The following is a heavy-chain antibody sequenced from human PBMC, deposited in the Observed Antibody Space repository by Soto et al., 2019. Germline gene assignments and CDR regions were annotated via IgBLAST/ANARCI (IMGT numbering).Heavy chain of an antibody. J-gene: IGHJ6*02. V-gene: IGHV4-59*12. D-gene: IGHD5-18*01. Sequence: PSETLSLSCSVSGGSINTYYWRWFRQPPGKGLEYIGYISYMGTTNYNPSLKSRVTISVDRSKNQFSLKLSSVTAADTAVYYCARGRGYSYGPSYDYHYYVMDVWAQGTTVTGSS. CDR2: ISYMGTT. CDR3: ARGRGYSYGPSYDYHYYVMDV. CDR1: GGSINTYY.